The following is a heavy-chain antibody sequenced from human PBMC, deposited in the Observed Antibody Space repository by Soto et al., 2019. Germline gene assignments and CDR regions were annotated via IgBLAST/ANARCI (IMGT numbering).Heavy chain of an antibody. V-gene: IGHV2-5*02. CDR3: AHLPVTLVTIFGVVIRRGGSWFDP. CDR2: IYWDDDK. CDR1: GFSLSTSGVG. D-gene: IGHD3-3*01. J-gene: IGHJ5*02. Sequence: SGPTLVKPTQTLTLTCTFSGFSLSTSGVGVGWIRQPPGKALEWLALIYWDDDKRYSPSLKSRLTITKDTSKNQVVLTMTNMDPVDTATYYCAHLPVTLVTIFGVVIRRGGSWFDPWGQGTLVTVSS.